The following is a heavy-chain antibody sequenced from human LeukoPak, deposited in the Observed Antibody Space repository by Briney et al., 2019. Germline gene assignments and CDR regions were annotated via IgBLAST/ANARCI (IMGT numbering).Heavy chain of an antibody. J-gene: IGHJ4*02. CDR1: GFTFSNYA. V-gene: IGHV3-23*01. Sequence: GGSLRLSCAASGFTFSNYAMTWVRQAPGKGPEWVSGISGSGGVTYYADSVKGRFTISRDNSKNTLYVQMNSLRAEDTAVYYCARGKDYFDYWGQGTLVTVSS. CDR2: ISGSGGVT. CDR3: ARGKDYFDY.